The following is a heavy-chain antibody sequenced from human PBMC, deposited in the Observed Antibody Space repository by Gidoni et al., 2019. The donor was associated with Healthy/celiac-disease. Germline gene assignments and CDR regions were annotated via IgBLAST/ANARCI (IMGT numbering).Heavy chain of an antibody. CDR3: AKEGPIAVAGKIEYYYYGMDV. J-gene: IGHJ6*02. Sequence: EVQLLESGGGLVQPGGSLRLSCAASGFTFSSYAMSWVRQAPGKGLEWVSAISGSGGSTYYADSVKGRFTISRDNSKNTLYLQMNSLRAEDTAVYYCAKEGPIAVAGKIEYYYYGMDVWGQGTTVTVSS. CDR1: GFTFSSYA. D-gene: IGHD6-19*01. CDR2: ISGSGGST. V-gene: IGHV3-23*01.